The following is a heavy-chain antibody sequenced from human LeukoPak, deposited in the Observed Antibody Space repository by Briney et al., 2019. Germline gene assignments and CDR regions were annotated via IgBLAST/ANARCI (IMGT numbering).Heavy chain of an antibody. CDR3: AKQGRTNSSGYYYPFDY. V-gene: IGHV4-39*01. CDR2: ISYSGST. D-gene: IGHD3-22*01. CDR1: GGSTSSTTYY. J-gene: IGHJ4*02. Sequence: SETLSLSCSVSGGSTSSTTYYWGWLRQPPGKGLEWIGSISYSGSTYYNPSLKSRFTISVDTSKNQFSLRLRSVTVADTAVYYCAKQGRTNSSGYYYPFDYWGQGNLVTVSS.